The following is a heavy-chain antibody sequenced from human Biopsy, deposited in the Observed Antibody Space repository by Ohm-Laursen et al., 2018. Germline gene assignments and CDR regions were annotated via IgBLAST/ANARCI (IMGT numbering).Heavy chain of an antibody. CDR2: INPHSGTT. CDR3: AKGQDLRGGAEYFQH. D-gene: IGHD2-15*01. J-gene: IGHJ1*01. V-gene: IGHV1-2*02. CDR1: GYTFTGQY. Sequence: SVKVSCKTSGYTFTGQYLHWVRQVPGQGLEWMGWINPHSGTTKFAQDSQGRVTMTRDTSITTAYMELRRLRSDDTAVYYCAKGQDLRGGAEYFQHWGQGALVTVSS.